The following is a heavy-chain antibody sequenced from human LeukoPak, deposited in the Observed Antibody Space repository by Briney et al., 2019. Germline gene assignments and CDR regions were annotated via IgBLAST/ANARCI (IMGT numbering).Heavy chain of an antibody. D-gene: IGHD1-1*01. CDR2: IRDKASSYAT. Sequence: GGSLRLSCAASGFTFSDSAMHWVRQASGKGLEWVGRIRDKASSYATAYAASVKGRFTIPRDESKNTAYLQMNTLKIEDTALYYCIRQYPGTGSRFDPWGQGTLVTVSS. CDR1: GFTFSDSA. V-gene: IGHV3-73*01. J-gene: IGHJ5*02. CDR3: IRQYPGTGSRFDP.